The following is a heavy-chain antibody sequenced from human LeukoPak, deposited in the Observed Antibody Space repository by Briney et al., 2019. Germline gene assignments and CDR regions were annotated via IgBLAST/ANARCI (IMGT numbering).Heavy chain of an antibody. V-gene: IGHV4-59*01. CDR1: GGSISNYY. CDR3: ARDRGYCSSTSCSYDAFDI. CDR2: IYYSGST. Sequence: SETLSLTCTVSGGSISNYYWSWIRQPPGKGLEWIGYIYYSGSTNYNPSLKSRVTISVDTSKNQFSLKLSSVTAADTAVYYCARDRGYCSSTSCSYDAFDIWGQGTMVTVSS. D-gene: IGHD2-2*01. J-gene: IGHJ3*02.